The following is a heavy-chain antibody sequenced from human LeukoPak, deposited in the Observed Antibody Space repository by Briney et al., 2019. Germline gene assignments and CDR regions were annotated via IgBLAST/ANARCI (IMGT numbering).Heavy chain of an antibody. CDR3: AGLVTTDYYFDY. Sequence: ASVKVSCKASGGTFSSYAISWVQQAPGQGLEWMGRIIPIFDIANYAQKFQGRVTITADKSTSTAYMELSSLRSEDTAVYYCAGLVTTDYYFDYWGQGTLVTVSS. CDR2: IIPIFDIA. CDR1: GGTFSSYA. V-gene: IGHV1-69*04. D-gene: IGHD4-11*01. J-gene: IGHJ4*02.